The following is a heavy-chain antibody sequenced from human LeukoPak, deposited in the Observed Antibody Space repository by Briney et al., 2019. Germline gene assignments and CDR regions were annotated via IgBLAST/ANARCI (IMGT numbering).Heavy chain of an antibody. D-gene: IGHD2-8*01. CDR3: ARGGRPCCINGVCYSSGPWGFDY. Sequence: GGSLRLSCAASGFTVSSNYMSWVRQAPGKGLEWVSVIYSGGSTYYADSLKGRFTISRDNSKNTLYLQMNSLRAEDTAVYYCARGGRPCCINGVCYSSGPWGFDYWGQGTLVTVSS. CDR2: IYSGGST. V-gene: IGHV3-53*01. J-gene: IGHJ4*02. CDR1: GFTVSSNY.